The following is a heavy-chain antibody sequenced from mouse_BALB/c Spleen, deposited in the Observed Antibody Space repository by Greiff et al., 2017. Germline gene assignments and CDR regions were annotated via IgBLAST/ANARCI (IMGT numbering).Heavy chain of an antibody. Sequence: VQLQQSGPELVKPGASVRISCKASGYTFTSYYIHWVKQRPGQGLEWIGWIYPGNVNTKYNEKFKGKATLTADKSSSTAYMQLSSLTSEDSAVYFCASGDGYYLFAYWGQGTLVTVSA. V-gene: IGHV1S56*01. CDR3: ASGDGYYLFAY. D-gene: IGHD2-3*01. CDR2: IYPGNVNT. CDR1: GYTFTSYY. J-gene: IGHJ3*01.